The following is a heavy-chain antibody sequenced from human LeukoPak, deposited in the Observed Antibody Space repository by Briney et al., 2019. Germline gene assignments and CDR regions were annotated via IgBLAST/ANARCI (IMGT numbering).Heavy chain of an antibody. CDR3: GRGVQSFDP. CDR2: ISAYNGNT. Sequence: ASVKVSCKASGYTFTSHGISWVRQAPGQGLEWMGWISAYNGNTNYAQKFQDRVTFSMDTSTATAYMELRSLRSDDTAFYYCGRGVQSFDPWGQGTLVTVSS. J-gene: IGHJ5*02. V-gene: IGHV1-18*01. CDR1: GYTFTSHG.